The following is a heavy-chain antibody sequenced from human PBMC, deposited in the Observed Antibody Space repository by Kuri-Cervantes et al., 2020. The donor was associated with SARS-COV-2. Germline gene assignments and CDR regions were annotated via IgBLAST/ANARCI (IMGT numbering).Heavy chain of an antibody. CDR1: GYTFTSYD. V-gene: IGHV1-8*01. CDR2: MNPNSGNT. D-gene: IGHD3-3*01. Sequence: ASVKVSCKASGYTFTSYDINWVRQATGQGLEWMGWMNPNSGNTGYAQKFQGRVTMTRNTSRSTAYMELSSLRSEDTAVYYCARGGPGEPLLEWLFVDGLYYYGMDVWGQGTTVTVSS. J-gene: IGHJ6*02. CDR3: ARGGPGEPLLEWLFVDGLYYYGMDV.